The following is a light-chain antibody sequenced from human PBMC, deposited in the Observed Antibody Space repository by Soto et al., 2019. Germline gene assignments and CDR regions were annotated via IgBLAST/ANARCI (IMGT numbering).Light chain of an antibody. V-gene: IGLV7-46*01. J-gene: IGLJ3*02. CDR1: TGAVTSGRW. CDR2: DTT. Sequence: VVTQEPSLTVSPGGTVTLTCGSSTGAVTSGRWPYWFQRKPGQAPRTLIYDTTNKQSWTPARFSGSLLGGKAALTLSGAQPEDEADYYCLLSHGRARVFGGGTKVTVL. CDR3: LLSHGRARV.